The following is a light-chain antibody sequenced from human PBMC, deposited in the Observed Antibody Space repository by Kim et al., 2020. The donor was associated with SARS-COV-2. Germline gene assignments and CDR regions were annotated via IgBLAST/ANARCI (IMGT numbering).Light chain of an antibody. CDR2: EVS. V-gene: IGLV2-23*02. Sequence: GQSITSSCTGTSSDVGSYNLVSWYQQHPGKAPKLMIYEVSKRPSGVSNRFSGSKAGNTASLTSSGLQAEDEADYYCCSYAGSSTWVFGGGTQLTVL. CDR1: SSDVGSYNL. J-gene: IGLJ3*02. CDR3: CSYAGSSTWV.